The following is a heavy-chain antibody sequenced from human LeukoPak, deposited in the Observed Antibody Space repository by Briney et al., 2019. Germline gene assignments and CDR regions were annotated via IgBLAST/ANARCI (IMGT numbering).Heavy chain of an antibody. CDR3: AKDVRGNHYFDY. Sequence: TGGSLTLSCAASGFTFSGFAMHWVRQAPGRGLEWVSGIRWDSGAIGYADSVKGRFTISRDNAKNSLYLQMNRLRPEDTALYSCAKDVRGNHYFDYWGQGTLVTVSS. V-gene: IGHV3-9*01. CDR1: GFTFSGFA. CDR2: IRWDSGAI. J-gene: IGHJ4*02. D-gene: IGHD5-12*01.